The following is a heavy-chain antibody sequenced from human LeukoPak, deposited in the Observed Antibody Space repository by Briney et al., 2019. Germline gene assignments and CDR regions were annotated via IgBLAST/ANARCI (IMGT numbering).Heavy chain of an antibody. D-gene: IGHD3-10*01. J-gene: IGHJ4*02. V-gene: IGHV3-48*02. Sequence: GGSLRLSCAASGFTFSRYKMHWVRQAPGKGLVWVSYISGASSTIHYADSVQGRFPISRDNAKNSLYLQMNSLRDEDTAVYYCARDQAGGNNYYNSGSSPNPHYWGQGTLVTVSS. CDR1: GFTFSRYK. CDR2: ISGASSTI. CDR3: ARDQAGGNNYYNSGSSPNPHY.